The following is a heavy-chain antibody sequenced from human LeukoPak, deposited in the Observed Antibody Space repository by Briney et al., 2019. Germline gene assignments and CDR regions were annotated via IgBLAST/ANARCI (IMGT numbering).Heavy chain of an antibody. D-gene: IGHD3-22*01. CDR3: ARDYTYYYDSSGYSNFDY. V-gene: IGHV1-18*01. Sequence: ASVKVSCKASGYTFTSYGISWVRQAPGQGLEWMGWISAYNGNTNYAQKLQGRVTMTTDTSTSTAYMELRSLRSDDTAVYYCARDYTYYYDSSGYSNFDYWGQGPLVTVSS. CDR1: GYTFTSYG. CDR2: ISAYNGNT. J-gene: IGHJ4*02.